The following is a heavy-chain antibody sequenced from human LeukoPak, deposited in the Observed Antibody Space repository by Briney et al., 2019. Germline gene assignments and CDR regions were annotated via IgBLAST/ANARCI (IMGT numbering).Heavy chain of an antibody. D-gene: IGHD2/OR15-2a*01. J-gene: IGHJ4*02. CDR2: ISGTGGDT. CDR3: GKGVFRSAKYSFDS. Sequence: GGSLRLSCAASGFTFSTYAMSWVRQAPGKGLEWVSAISGTGGDTFYADSVKGRFTISRDNSNNTLYLQINSLRAEDTAVYYCGKGVFRSAKYSFDSRGQGTLVTVSS. CDR1: GFTFSTYA. V-gene: IGHV3-23*01.